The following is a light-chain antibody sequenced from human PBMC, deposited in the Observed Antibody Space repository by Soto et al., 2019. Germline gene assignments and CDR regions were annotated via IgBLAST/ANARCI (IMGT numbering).Light chain of an antibody. CDR2: GAS. CDR3: QQYGSSRCT. J-gene: IGKJ1*01. V-gene: IGKV3-20*01. CDR1: QSVSSIY. Sequence: EIVLTQSPGTLSLSPGERATLSCRASQSVSSIYLAWYQQKPGEAPRLLIYGASRRATGIPDRFSGSGSGTDFTLTISRLESEDVAVYYCQQYGSSRCTFGQGTNVEI.